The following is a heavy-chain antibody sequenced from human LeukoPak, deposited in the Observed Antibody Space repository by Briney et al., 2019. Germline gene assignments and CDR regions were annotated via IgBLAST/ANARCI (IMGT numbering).Heavy chain of an antibody. CDR3: ARARGEVFIDY. CDR2: INHRENT. J-gene: IGHJ4*02. D-gene: IGHD3-10*01. Sequence: PSETLSLTCAVYGGSFSGHYWSWIRQPPGQALEWIGEINHRENTNYTPSLKSRATLSVDTSKNQFSLRLSSVTAADTAVYYCARARGEVFIDYWGQGTLVTVSS. V-gene: IGHV4-34*01. CDR1: GGSFSGHY.